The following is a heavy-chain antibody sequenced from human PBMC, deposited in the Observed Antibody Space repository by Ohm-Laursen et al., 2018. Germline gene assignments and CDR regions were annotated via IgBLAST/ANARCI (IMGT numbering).Heavy chain of an antibody. V-gene: IGHV4-34*01. Sequence: SETLSLTCAVYGGSFSGHYWNWIRQPPGKGLEWIGEINHTGSTNYNPSLKSRVTISVGTSKNQFSLKLRSVTAADAAVFYCARGGREFYFDYWGQGTLATVSS. CDR1: GGSFSGHY. J-gene: IGHJ4*02. CDR3: ARGGREFYFDY. D-gene: IGHD3-10*01. CDR2: INHTGST.